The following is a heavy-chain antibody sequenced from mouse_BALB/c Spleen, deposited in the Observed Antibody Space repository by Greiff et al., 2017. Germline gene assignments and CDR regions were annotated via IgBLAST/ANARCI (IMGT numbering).Heavy chain of an antibody. Sequence: EVKLVESGGGLVKPGGSLKLSCAASGFTFSSYAMSWVRQTPEKRLEWVATISSGGSYTYYPDSVKGRFTISRDNAKNSLYLQMSSLRSEDTAMYYCARQGYDYDGAWFAYWGQGTLVTVSA. J-gene: IGHJ3*01. CDR3: ARQGYDYDGAWFAY. CDR2: ISSGGSYT. D-gene: IGHD2-4*01. CDR1: GFTFSSYA. V-gene: IGHV5-9-3*01.